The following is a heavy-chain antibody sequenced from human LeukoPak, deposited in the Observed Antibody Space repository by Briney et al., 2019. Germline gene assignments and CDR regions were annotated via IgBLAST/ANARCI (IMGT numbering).Heavy chain of an antibody. D-gene: IGHD3-3*01. Sequence: GGSLRLSRAASGFTFSSYAMHWVRQAPGKGLEYVSAISSNGGSTYYANSVKGRFTIPRDNSQNTVSLQLNNLRIEDTALYYCAKTSLSDPSGHYYYMDVWGKGTTVTVSS. CDR2: ISSNGGST. V-gene: IGHV3-64*01. J-gene: IGHJ6*03. CDR1: GFTFSSYA. CDR3: AKTSLSDPSGHYYYMDV.